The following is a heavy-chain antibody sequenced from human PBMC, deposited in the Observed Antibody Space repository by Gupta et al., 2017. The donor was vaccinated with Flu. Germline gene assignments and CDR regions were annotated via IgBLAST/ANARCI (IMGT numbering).Heavy chain of an antibody. CDR2: ISSSSSYI. D-gene: IGHD3-22*01. J-gene: IGHJ3*02. CDR3: ARVVYDSSGYYASDAFDI. CDR1: GFTFSSYS. V-gene: IGHV3-21*01. Sequence: EVQLVESGGGLVKPGGSLRLSCAASGFTFSSYSMNWVRQAPGKGLEWVSSISSSSSYIYYADSVKGRFTISRDNAKNSLYLQMNSLRAEDTAVYYCARVVYDSSGYYASDAFDIWGQGTMVTVSS.